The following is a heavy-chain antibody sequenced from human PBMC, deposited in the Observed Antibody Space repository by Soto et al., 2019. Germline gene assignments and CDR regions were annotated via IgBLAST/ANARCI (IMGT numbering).Heavy chain of an antibody. V-gene: IGHV3-23*01. Sequence: GGSLRLSCAASGFTFSSYAMSWVRQAPGKGLEWVSAISSSGGTTYYADSVKGRFTISRDNAKNSLYLQMNSLRAEDTAVYYCARDPTVTTTYEFDTWGQGTMVTVSS. CDR1: GFTFSSYA. J-gene: IGHJ5*01. D-gene: IGHD4-4*01. CDR2: ISSSGGTT. CDR3: ARDPTVTTTYEFDT.